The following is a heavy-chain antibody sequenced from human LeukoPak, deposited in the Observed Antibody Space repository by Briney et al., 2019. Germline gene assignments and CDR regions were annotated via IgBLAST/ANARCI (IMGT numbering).Heavy chain of an antibody. CDR2: FDPEDGET. J-gene: IGHJ6*02. CDR1: GYTLTELS. CDR3: ATVAKGWFGFYYGMDV. V-gene: IGHV1-24*01. Sequence: GASVKVSCKVSGYTLTELSMHWVRQAPGKGLEWMGGFDPEDGETIYAQKFQGRVTMTEDTSTDTAYMELSSPRSEDTAVYYCATVAKGWFGFYYGMDVWGQGNTVTVSS. D-gene: IGHD3-10*01.